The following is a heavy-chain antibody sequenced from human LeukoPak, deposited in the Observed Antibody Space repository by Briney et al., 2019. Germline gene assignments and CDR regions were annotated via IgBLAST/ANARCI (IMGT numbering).Heavy chain of an antibody. CDR2: IPFDGNNE. J-gene: IGHJ4*02. V-gene: IGHV3-30*18. Sequence: GRSLRLSCAASGFTFSNFGMHWVRQAPGKGLEWVAVIPFDGNNEYYADSVKGRFTISRDNSKNTLYLQMNSLRAEDTAVYYCAKDPYCSGGSCWYSDFSWGQGTLVTVSS. CDR3: AKDPYCSGGSCWYSDFS. CDR1: GFTFSNFG. D-gene: IGHD2-15*01.